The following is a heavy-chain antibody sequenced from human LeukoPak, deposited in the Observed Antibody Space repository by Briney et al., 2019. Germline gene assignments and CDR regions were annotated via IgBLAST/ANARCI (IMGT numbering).Heavy chain of an antibody. CDR1: GITFSNHW. Sequence: PGGSLRLSCAASGITFSNHWMHWVRQVPGKGPVWVSRINGDGSTTEYADSVRGRFTISRDNAKNTLYLQMNSLRAEDTAVYYCARAVGSGSYFRSVFDYWGQGTLVTVSS. CDR3: ARAVGSGSYFRSVFDY. J-gene: IGHJ4*02. V-gene: IGHV3-74*03. CDR2: INGDGSTT. D-gene: IGHD3-10*01.